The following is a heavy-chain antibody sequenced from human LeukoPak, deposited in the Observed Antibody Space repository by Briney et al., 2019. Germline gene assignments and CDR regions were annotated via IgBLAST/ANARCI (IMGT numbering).Heavy chain of an antibody. CDR3: GKDVLAGGLDV. CDR1: GFTFSIYD. Sequence: RSLRLSCAASGFTFSIYDMHWVRQAPGKGLEWLAVISYDGNTKYYADPVEGRFTISRDNSKNSLYLQMNSLRAEDTALYYCGKDVLAGGLDVWGQGTTVTVSS. J-gene: IGHJ6*02. CDR2: ISYDGNTK. V-gene: IGHV3-30-3*01.